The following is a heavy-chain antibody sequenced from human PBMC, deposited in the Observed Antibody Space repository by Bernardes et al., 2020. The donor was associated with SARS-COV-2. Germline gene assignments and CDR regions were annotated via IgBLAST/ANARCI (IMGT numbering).Heavy chain of an antibody. Sequence: GGSLRLSCAASGFTFGSYWMHWVSQAPGKGLVWVSRISSDGRTISYADSVEGRFTISRDNSKNTLYLQMSSLRADDTAVYYCVRGPSDGDGRFEYCGQGTLVNVAS. J-gene: IGHJ4*02. CDR1: GFTFGSYW. CDR2: ISSDGRTI. V-gene: IGHV3-74*03. CDR3: VRGPSDGDGRFEY.